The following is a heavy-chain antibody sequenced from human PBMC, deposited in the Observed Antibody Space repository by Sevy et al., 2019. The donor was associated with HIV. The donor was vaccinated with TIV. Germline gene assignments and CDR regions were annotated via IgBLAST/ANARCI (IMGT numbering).Heavy chain of an antibody. CDR2: IYHSGST. Sequence: SETLSLTCAVSGYSISSGYYWGWIRQPPGKGLEWIGSIYHSGSTYYNPSLKSRVTISVDTSKNQFSLKLSSVTAADTAVYYCAGDVGAYCGGDCYPPGWFDPWGQGTLVTVSS. CDR1: GYSISSGYY. J-gene: IGHJ5*02. D-gene: IGHD2-21*02. V-gene: IGHV4-38-2*02. CDR3: AGDVGAYCGGDCYPPGWFDP.